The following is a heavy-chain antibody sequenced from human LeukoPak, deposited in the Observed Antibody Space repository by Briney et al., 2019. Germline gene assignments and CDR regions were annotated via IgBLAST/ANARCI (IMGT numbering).Heavy chain of an antibody. V-gene: IGHV1-2*02. CDR1: GYTFTDNY. Sequence: ASVKVSCKASGYTFTDNYMHWVRQAPGRGLEWMGWINPNSGGTNYAQKFQGRVTVTRDTSISTVYMELSRLRSDDTAVYYCGRAPGWIDYWGQGTLVTVSS. CDR2: INPNSGGT. CDR3: GRAPGWIDY. J-gene: IGHJ4*02. D-gene: IGHD3-9*01.